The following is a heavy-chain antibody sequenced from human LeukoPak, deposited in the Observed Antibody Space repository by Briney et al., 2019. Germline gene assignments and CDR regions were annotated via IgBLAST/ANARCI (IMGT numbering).Heavy chain of an antibody. CDR3: ASSYSGYEYYYYYYGMDV. J-gene: IGHJ6*02. CDR2: IYSGGST. Sequence: GGSLRLSCAASGFTVSSNYMSWVRQAPGKGLEWVSVIYSGGSTYYADSVKGRFTISRDNSKNTLYLQMNSLRAEDTAVYYCASSYSGYEYYYYYYGMDVWGQGTTVTVSS. D-gene: IGHD5-12*01. V-gene: IGHV3-53*01. CDR1: GFTVSSNY.